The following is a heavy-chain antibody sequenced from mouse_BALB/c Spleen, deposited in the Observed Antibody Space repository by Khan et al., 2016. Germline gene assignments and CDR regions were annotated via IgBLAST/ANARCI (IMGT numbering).Heavy chain of an antibody. CDR3: ARGDYFGSSWYFDV. D-gene: IGHD1-1*01. Sequence: EVQLQESRPDQVKPSQSLSLTCTVTGYSITSLYSWHWIRQFPGHKLEWIGYIHSSGSTYYNPSLRSRISVTRNTSKNHFFLQLNSVTTEDTATDFCARGDYFGSSWYFDVWGAGTTVTVSS. CDR2: IHSSGST. J-gene: IGHJ1*01. CDR1: GYSITSLYS. V-gene: IGHV3-1*02.